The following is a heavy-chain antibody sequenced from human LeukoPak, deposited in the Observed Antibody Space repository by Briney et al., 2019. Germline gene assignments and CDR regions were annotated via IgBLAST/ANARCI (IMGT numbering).Heavy chain of an antibody. Sequence: GGSLRLSCAASGFTVSSNYMNWVRQAPGKGLEWVSVIYSGGSTYYADSVKGRFTISRDTSKNTLYLQMNSLRAEDTAVYYCARAPYSSSWKLFDPWGQGTLVTVSS. CDR2: IYSGGST. J-gene: IGHJ5*02. CDR3: ARAPYSSSWKLFDP. CDR1: GFTVSSNY. V-gene: IGHV3-53*01. D-gene: IGHD6-13*01.